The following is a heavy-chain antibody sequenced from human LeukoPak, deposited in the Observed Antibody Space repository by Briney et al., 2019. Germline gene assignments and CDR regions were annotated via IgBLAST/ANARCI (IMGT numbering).Heavy chain of an antibody. D-gene: IGHD6-19*01. CDR1: GFTFSNYA. CDR3: ANSGSVPPDY. CDR2: ISDSGDRT. J-gene: IGHJ4*02. V-gene: IGHV3-23*01. Sequence: GGSLRLSCVASGFTFSNYAMSWVRQAPGKGLEWVSSISDSGDRTYYADSVKGRFTISRDNSRNTLYLQVNSLRAEDTAVYYCANSGSVPPDYWGQGTLVTVSS.